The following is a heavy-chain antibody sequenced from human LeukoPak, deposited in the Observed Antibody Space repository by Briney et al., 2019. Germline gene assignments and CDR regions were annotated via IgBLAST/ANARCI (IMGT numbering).Heavy chain of an antibody. D-gene: IGHD1-26*01. J-gene: IGHJ4*02. Sequence: GESLKISCAASGFTVTSHSMNWVRQAPGKGLEWVSSISSSGSYIHYADSLKGRFIISRDNAKNSLYLQMNSLRAEDTAVYYCARLQWETPDYWGQGTLVTVSS. CDR2: ISSSGSYI. CDR1: GFTVTSHS. V-gene: IGHV3-21*01. CDR3: ARLQWETPDY.